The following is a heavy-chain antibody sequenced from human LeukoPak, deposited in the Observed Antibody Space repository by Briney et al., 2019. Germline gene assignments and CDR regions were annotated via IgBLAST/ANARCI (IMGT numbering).Heavy chain of an antibody. CDR1: GFTFKLYS. CDR2: ISTNTTTI. V-gene: IGHV3-48*04. CDR3: ATSLRGWGTYHYMHL. D-gene: IGHD3-16*01. J-gene: IGHJ6*03. Sequence: GGSLRLSCAASGFTFKLYSMNWVRQAPGKGLEWVSYISTNTTTIYYADSVKGRFTLSRDNAENSLYLLMNSLRAEDTAVYYCATSLRGWGTYHYMHLWGKGTTVTISS.